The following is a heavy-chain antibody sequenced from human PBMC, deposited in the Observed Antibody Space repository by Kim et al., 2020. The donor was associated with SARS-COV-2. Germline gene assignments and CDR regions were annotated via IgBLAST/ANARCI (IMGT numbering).Heavy chain of an antibody. V-gene: IGHV4-59*01. J-gene: IGHJ4*02. CDR3: ARESTVTRLFDY. Sequence: SYTPSLKTRGTISVETSKNQFSLKLSAVTAADTAVYCCARESTVTRLFDYWGQGTLVTVSS. D-gene: IGHD4-17*01.